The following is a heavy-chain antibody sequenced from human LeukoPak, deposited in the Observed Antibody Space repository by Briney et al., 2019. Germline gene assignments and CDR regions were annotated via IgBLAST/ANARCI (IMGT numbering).Heavy chain of an antibody. D-gene: IGHD3-9*01. CDR1: GFTFSSYT. CDR2: ISSSSSYI. J-gene: IGHJ3*02. Sequence: KAGGSLRLSCAASGFTFSSYTMNWVRQAPGKGLEWVSSISSSSSYIYYADSVKGRFTISRDNAKISLYLQMNSLRAEDTAVYYCARDTYDILTGYYKWAFDIWGQGTMVTVSS. CDR3: ARDTYDILTGYYKWAFDI. V-gene: IGHV3-21*06.